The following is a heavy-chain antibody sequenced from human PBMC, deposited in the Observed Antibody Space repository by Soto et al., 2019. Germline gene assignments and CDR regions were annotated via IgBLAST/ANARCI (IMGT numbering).Heavy chain of an antibody. CDR1: GGSISSYY. D-gene: IGHD3-22*01. Sequence: SETLSLTCTVSGGSISSYYWSWIRQPPGKGLEWIGYIYYSGSTNYNPSLKSRVTISVDTSKNQFSLKLSSVTAADTAVYYCARGLTYYYDSSGYYHFDYWGQGTLVTVSS. J-gene: IGHJ4*02. CDR2: IYYSGST. CDR3: ARGLTYYYDSSGYYHFDY. V-gene: IGHV4-59*01.